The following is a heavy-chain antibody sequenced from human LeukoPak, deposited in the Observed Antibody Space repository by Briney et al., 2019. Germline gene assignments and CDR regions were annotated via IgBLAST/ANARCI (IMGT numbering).Heavy chain of an antibody. CDR3: ARAGDYDILTGKNNWFDP. CDR1: GGSISSGGYY. J-gene: IGHJ5*02. Sequence: SETLSLTCIVSGGSISSGGYYWSWIRQHPGKGLEWIGYIYHSGSTYYNPSLKSRVTISVDRSKNQFSLKLSSVTAADTAVYYCARAGDYDILTGKNNWFDPWGQGTLVTVSS. D-gene: IGHD3-9*01. V-gene: IGHV4-30-2*01. CDR2: IYHSGST.